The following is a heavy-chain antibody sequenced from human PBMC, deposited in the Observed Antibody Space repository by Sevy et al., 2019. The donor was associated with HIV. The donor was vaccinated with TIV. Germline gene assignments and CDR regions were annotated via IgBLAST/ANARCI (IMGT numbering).Heavy chain of an antibody. J-gene: IGHJ4*02. CDR1: GYTFTGYY. V-gene: IGHV1-2*02. CDR2: INPNSGGT. Sequence: ASVKVSCKASGYTFTGYYMHWVRQAPGQGLEWMGWINPNSGGTNYAQKFQGRVTMTRDTSISTAYMELSRLRSDDTAVYYCARVRGSAIGELHYYFDYWGQGTLVTVSS. CDR3: ARVRGSAIGELHYYFDY. D-gene: IGHD1-26*01.